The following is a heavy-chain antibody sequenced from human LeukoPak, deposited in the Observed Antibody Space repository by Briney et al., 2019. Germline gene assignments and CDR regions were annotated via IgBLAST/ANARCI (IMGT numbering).Heavy chain of an antibody. V-gene: IGHV5-51*01. J-gene: IGHJ4*02. Sequence: GESLKISCKGSGYSFTSYWIGWVRQMPGKGLEWMGIIYPGDSDTRYSPSFQGQVTISADKPISTAYLQWSSLKASDTAMYYCARHPSYYYDSSGSKPFDYWGQGTLVTVSS. CDR3: ARHPSYYYDSSGSKPFDY. D-gene: IGHD3-22*01. CDR2: IYPGDSDT. CDR1: GYSFTSYW.